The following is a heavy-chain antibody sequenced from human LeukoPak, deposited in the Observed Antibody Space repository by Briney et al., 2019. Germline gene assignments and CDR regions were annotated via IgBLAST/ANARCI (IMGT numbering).Heavy chain of an antibody. Sequence: ASVKVSCKASGYTFTRYYLHWVRQAPGQGLEWVGIINPSGGATNYAQKIQGRVTMTRDASTSTVYMELSSLRSEDTAVYYCARDWNWGSSDASDIWGQGTMVTVSS. J-gene: IGHJ3*02. D-gene: IGHD7-27*01. CDR1: GYTFTRYY. V-gene: IGHV1-46*01. CDR3: ARDWNWGSSDASDI. CDR2: INPSGGAT.